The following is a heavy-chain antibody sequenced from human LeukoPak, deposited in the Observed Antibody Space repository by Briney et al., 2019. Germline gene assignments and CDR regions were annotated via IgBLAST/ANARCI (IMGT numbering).Heavy chain of an antibody. D-gene: IGHD3-10*01. J-gene: IGHJ4*02. CDR1: GFTFDDYA. CDR2: ISWNSGSI. Sequence: QAGRSLRLSCAASGFTFDDYAMHWVRQAPGKGLEWVSGISWNSGSIGYADSVKGRFTISRDNAKNSLYLQMNSLRAEDTALYYCAKSDYGSGRPLDYWGQGTLVTVSS. V-gene: IGHV3-9*01. CDR3: AKSDYGSGRPLDY.